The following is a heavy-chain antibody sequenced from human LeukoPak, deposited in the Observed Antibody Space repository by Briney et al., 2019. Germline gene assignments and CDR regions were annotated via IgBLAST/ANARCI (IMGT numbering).Heavy chain of an antibody. CDR3: ARVRDDQEDAFDI. D-gene: IGHD1-1*01. Sequence: ASVEVSCKASGYTFTGYYMHWVRQAPGQGLEWMGWINPNSGGTNYAQKFQGRVTMTRDTSISTAYMELSRLRSDDTAVYYRARVRDDQEDAFDIWGQGTMVTVSS. J-gene: IGHJ3*02. V-gene: IGHV1-2*02. CDR1: GYTFTGYY. CDR2: INPNSGGT.